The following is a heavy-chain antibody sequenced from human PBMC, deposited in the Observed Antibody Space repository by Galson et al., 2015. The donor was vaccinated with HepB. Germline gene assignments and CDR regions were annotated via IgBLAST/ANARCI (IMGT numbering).Heavy chain of an antibody. V-gene: IGHV1-46*03. CDR1: GYTFSSYY. J-gene: IGHJ4*02. Sequence: SVKVSCKASGYTFSSYYMHWVRQAPGQGLEWMGIINPSGGSTSYAQKFQGRVTMTRDTSTSAVYMELSSLRSEDTAVYYCAKGGDYYDCSGYWDYWGQGTLVTVSS. CDR2: INPSGGST. CDR3: AKGGDYYDCSGYWDY. D-gene: IGHD3-22*01.